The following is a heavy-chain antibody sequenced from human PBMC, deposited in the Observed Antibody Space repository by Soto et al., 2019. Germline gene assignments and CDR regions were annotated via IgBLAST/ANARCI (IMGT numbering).Heavy chain of an antibody. D-gene: IGHD4-17*01. CDR3: AKDVFYGGKRSGSNYYFDY. CDR1: GFTFSTYA. CDR2: ISGSGGST. J-gene: IGHJ4*02. V-gene: IGHV3-23*01. Sequence: GGSLRLSCAASGFTFSTYAMSWVSQAPGKGLEWVSAISGSGGSTYYADSVKGRFTISRDNSKNTLYLQMNSLRAEDTAVYYCAKDVFYGGKRSGSNYYFDYWGQGTLVTVSS.